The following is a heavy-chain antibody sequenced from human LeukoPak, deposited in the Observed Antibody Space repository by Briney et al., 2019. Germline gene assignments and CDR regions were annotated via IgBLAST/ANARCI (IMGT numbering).Heavy chain of an antibody. J-gene: IGHJ4*02. CDR2: IKQDGSEK. CDR3: ASAGQWLALNFDY. D-gene: IGHD6-19*01. CDR1: GFTFSSYW. V-gene: IGHV3-7*01. Sequence: GGSLRLSCAASGFTFSSYWMSWARQAPGKGLEWVANIKQDGSEKYYVDSVKGRFTISRDNAKNSLYLQMNSLRAEDTAVYYCASAGQWLALNFDYWGQGTLVTVSS.